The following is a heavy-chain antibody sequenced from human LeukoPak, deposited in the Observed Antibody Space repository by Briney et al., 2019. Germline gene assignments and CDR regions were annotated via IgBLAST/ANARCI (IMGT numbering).Heavy chain of an antibody. J-gene: IGHJ4*02. CDR3: ARLGEYSSSGAKFDY. Sequence: SETLSLTCAVYGGSFSGYYWSWIRQPPGKGLEWIGETNHSGSTNYNPSLKSRVTISVDTSKNQFSLKLSSVTAADTAVYYCARLGEYSSSGAKFDYWGQGTLVTVSS. CDR1: GGSFSGYY. CDR2: TNHSGST. D-gene: IGHD6-6*01. V-gene: IGHV4-34*01.